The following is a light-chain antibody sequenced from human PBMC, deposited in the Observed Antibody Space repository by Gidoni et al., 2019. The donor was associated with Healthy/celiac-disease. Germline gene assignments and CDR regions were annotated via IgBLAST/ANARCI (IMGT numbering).Light chain of an antibody. V-gene: IGLV1-47*01. J-gene: IGLJ3*02. CDR1: SSNIGSNY. CDR2: RNN. CDR3: AAWDDSLRGSWV. Sequence: QSVLTQPPSASGTPGQRVTISCSGSSSNIGSNYVYWYQQLPGTAPKLLIYRNNQRPSGVPDRCSGAKSGTSAALAIRGLRSEDEADDYCAAWDDSLRGSWVFGGGTKLTVL.